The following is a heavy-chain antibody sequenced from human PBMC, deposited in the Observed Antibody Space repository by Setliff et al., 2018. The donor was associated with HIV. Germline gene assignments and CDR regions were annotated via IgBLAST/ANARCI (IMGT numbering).Heavy chain of an antibody. CDR2: IYHSGST. V-gene: IGHV4-4*02. D-gene: IGHD2-15*01. J-gene: IGHJ4*02. CDR1: GGSISSSNW. Sequence: SETLSLTCAVSGGSISSSNWWSWVRQPPGKGLEWIGEIYHSGSTNYNPSLKSRVAMSVDTSRNQFSLKLTSVTAADTAVYYCVRRPIKGYGPFDSWGPGTLVTVSS. CDR3: VRRPIKGYGPFDS.